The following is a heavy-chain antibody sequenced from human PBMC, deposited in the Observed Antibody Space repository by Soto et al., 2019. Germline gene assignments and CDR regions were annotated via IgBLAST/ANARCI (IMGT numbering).Heavy chain of an antibody. Sequence: SQTLSLTCAISGSSVSSNVAAWNCIRQSPSRGLEWLGRTYYRSRWYSDYAPSVKSRITVNPDTSQNQFSLQLNSVTPEDTAIYYCARDPPGFNSAFDFWGQGTMVTVSS. CDR2: TYYRSRWYS. CDR1: GSSVSSNVAA. D-gene: IGHD4-4*01. CDR3: ARDPPGFNSAFDF. V-gene: IGHV6-1*01. J-gene: IGHJ4*02.